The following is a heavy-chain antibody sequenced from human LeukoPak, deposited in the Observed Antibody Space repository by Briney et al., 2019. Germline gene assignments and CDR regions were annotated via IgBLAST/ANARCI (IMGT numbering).Heavy chain of an antibody. J-gene: IGHJ4*02. CDR2: IYYSGST. V-gene: IGHV4-39*07. CDR1: GGSISSSSYY. D-gene: IGHD6-6*01. CDR3: ARGYSSSPPAVY. Sequence: SETQSLTCTVSGGSISSSSYYWGWIRQPPGKGLEWIGSIYYSGSTYYNPSLKSRVTISVDTSKNQFSLKLSSVTAADTAVYYCARGYSSSPPAVYWGQGTLVTVSS.